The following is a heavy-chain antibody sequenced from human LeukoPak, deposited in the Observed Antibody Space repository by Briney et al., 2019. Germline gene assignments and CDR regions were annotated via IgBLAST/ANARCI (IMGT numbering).Heavy chain of an antibody. Sequence: GGSLRLSCVASGFTFSSYWINWVRRAPGKGLEWVGNKKQDRSEKYYVDSVKGRLTISRDNSKNTLYLQMNSLRAEDTAVYYCARDEPGYTYWGQGTLVTVSS. V-gene: IGHV3-7*01. D-gene: IGHD3-9*01. CDR3: ARDEPGYTY. J-gene: IGHJ4*02. CDR2: KKQDRSEK. CDR1: GFTFSSYW.